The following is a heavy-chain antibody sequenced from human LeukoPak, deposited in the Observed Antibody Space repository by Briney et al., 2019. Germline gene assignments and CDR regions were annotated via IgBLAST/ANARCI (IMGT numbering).Heavy chain of an antibody. CDR3: ATVPLTVTGYYYYGMDV. V-gene: IGHV1-46*01. J-gene: IGHJ6*02. D-gene: IGHD4-17*01. CDR1: GYTFTSYY. CDR2: INPSGGST. Sequence: ASVKVSCKASGYTFTSYYMHWVRQAPGQGLEWMGIINPSGGSTSYAQKFQGRVTMTRDTSTSTVYMELSSLRSEDTAVYYCATVPLTVTGYYYYGMDVWGQGTTVTASS.